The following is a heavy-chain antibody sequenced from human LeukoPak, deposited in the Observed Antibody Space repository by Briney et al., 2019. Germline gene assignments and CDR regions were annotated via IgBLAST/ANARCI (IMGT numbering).Heavy chain of an antibody. Sequence: PGGSLRLSCVGSGFTFSTYWMSWVRQAPGKGLEWVSAISGSGGSTYYADSVKGRFTISRDNSKNTLYLQMNSLRAEDTAVYYCAKDAHLERVDYFDYWGQGTLVTVSS. CDR1: GFTFSTYW. V-gene: IGHV3-23*01. D-gene: IGHD1-1*01. J-gene: IGHJ4*02. CDR2: ISGSGGST. CDR3: AKDAHLERVDYFDY.